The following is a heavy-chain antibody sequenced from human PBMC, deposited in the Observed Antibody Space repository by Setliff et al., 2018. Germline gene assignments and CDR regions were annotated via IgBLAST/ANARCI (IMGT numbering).Heavy chain of an antibody. V-gene: IGHV3-23*01. Sequence: GGSLRLSCAGSGFSFSNYAMSWVRQAPGMGLDWVSSFRGGGGPTYYADSVKGRFTISRDISKNTVYLQMNSLRAEDTAVYYCARDVQGGGYPDYWGQGTLVTVSS. J-gene: IGHJ4*02. CDR3: ARDVQGGGYPDY. CDR2: FRGGGGPT. D-gene: IGHD3-16*01. CDR1: GFSFSNYA.